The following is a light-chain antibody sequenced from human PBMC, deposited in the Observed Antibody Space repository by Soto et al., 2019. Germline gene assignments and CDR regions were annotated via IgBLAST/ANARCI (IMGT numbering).Light chain of an antibody. CDR1: QSVSSSY. V-gene: IGKV3-20*01. CDR3: QQYVSSPRT. Sequence: IVLTQSPGTLSLSPGERATLSCRAGQSVSSSYLAWYQQKPGQAPRLLIYGASSRATGIPDRFSGSGSGTDFTLTISRLEPEDFAVYYCQQYVSSPRTFGQGTKVDIK. CDR2: GAS. J-gene: IGKJ1*01.